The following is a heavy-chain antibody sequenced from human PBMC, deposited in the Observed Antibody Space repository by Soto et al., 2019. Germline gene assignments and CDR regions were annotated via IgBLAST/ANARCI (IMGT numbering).Heavy chain of an antibody. CDR1: GGCIRRGGYS. V-gene: IGHV4-30-2*01. Sequence: PSETLSLTCAVSGGCIRRGGYSWSWVRQPPGKGLEWIGYIYHSGSTYYNPSLKSRVTISVDRSKNQFSLKLSSVTGADTAVYYCARGLGYSDYACGSHRYGNSFDPWGKGAVVTVSS. D-gene: IGHD3-16*02. CDR2: IYHSGST. J-gene: IGHJ5*02. CDR3: ARGLGYSDYACGSHRYGNSFDP.